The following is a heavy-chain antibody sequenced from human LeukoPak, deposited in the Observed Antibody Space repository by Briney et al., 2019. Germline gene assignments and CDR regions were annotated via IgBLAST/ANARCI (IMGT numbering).Heavy chain of an antibody. CDR3: ARVGATSLIGPIDAFDI. Sequence: PGGSLRLSCAASGFTVSSNYMSWVRQAPGKGLEWVSVIYSGGSTYYADSVKGRFTISRDNSKNTLYLQMNSLRAEDTAVYYCARVGATSLIGPIDAFDIWGQGTMVTVSS. D-gene: IGHD1-26*01. V-gene: IGHV3-53*01. CDR1: GFTVSSNY. CDR2: IYSGGST. J-gene: IGHJ3*02.